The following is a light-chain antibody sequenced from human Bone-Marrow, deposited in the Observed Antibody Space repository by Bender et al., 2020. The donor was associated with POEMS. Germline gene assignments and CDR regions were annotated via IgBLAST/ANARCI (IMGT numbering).Light chain of an antibody. Sequence: QSALTQPASVSGSPGQWITISCTGTSSDIGGYNYVSWYQQHPGKAPELLIYEVSNRPSGISNRFSGSKSDSTASLTISGLQAEDEANYYCSSYTSSSTVLFGGGTKLTVL. V-gene: IGLV2-14*01. CDR1: SSDIGGYNY. CDR2: EVS. J-gene: IGLJ2*01. CDR3: SSYTSSSTVL.